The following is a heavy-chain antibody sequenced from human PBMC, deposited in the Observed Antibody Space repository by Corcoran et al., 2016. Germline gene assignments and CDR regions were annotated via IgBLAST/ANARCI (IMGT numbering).Heavy chain of an antibody. D-gene: IGHD3-16*01. CDR3: ARGVGSRGREANWFDP. CDR1: GGTFSSYA. V-gene: IGHV1-69*01. J-gene: IGHJ5*02. CDR2: IIPIFGTA. Sequence: QVQLVQSGAEVKKPGSSVKVSCKASGGTFSSYAISWVRQAPGQGLEWMGGIIPIFGTANYAQKFQGRVTITADESTSTAYMELSSLRSEDTAVYYGARGVGSRGREANWFDPWGQGTLVTVSS.